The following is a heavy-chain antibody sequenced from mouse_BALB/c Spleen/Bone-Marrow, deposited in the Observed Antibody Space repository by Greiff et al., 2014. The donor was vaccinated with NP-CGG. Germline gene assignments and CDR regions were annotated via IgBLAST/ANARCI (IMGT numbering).Heavy chain of an antibody. D-gene: IGHD1-2*01. CDR3: ARITTATGAMDY. CDR1: GLSLTTYG. CDR2: LWADGST. V-gene: IGHV2-9*02. J-gene: IGHJ4*01. Sequence: VQLQQSGPGLVAPSQSLSITCTVSGLSLTTYGVHWVRQPPGKGLEWLGVLWADGSTNYNSALMSRLSISKDNSKSQVFLKMNSLQTDDTAMYYCARITTATGAMDYWGQGTSVTVSS.